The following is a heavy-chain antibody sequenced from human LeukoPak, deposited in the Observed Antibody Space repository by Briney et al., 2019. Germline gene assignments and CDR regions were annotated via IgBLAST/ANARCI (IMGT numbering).Heavy chain of an antibody. CDR1: GYTFTSYG. J-gene: IGHJ5*02. Sequence: GASVKVSCKASGYTFTSYGISWVRQAPGQGLEWMGWISAYNGNTNYAQKLQGRVTMTTDTSTSTAYMELRSLRSDDTAVYYCARDPEDIEVVPAAISNWFDPWGQGTLVTVSS. CDR2: ISAYNGNT. V-gene: IGHV1-18*01. D-gene: IGHD2-2*01. CDR3: ARDPEDIEVVPAAISNWFDP.